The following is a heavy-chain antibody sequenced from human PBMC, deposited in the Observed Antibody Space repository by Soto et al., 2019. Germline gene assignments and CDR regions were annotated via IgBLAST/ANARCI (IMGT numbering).Heavy chain of an antibody. CDR2: IYYSGST. CDR3: ARDLPFGRGAFDI. Sequence: PSETLSLTCTVSGGSISSYYWSWIRQPPGKGLEWIGYIYYSGSTNYNPSLKSRVTISVDTSKNQFSLELSSVTAADTAVYYCARDLPFGRGAFDIWGQGTMVTVS. V-gene: IGHV4-59*01. J-gene: IGHJ3*02. D-gene: IGHD3-10*01. CDR1: GGSISSYY.